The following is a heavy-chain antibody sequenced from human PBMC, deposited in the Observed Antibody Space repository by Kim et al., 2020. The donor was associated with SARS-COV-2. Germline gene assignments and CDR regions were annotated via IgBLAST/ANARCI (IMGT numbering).Heavy chain of an antibody. Sequence: SKKGRFTISCDNAKNSLYLQMNSLRAEDTAVYYCARAPRKFGGVIGNFDYWGQGTLVTVSS. D-gene: IGHD3-16*02. V-gene: IGHV3-11*04. CDR3: ARAPRKFGGVIGNFDY. J-gene: IGHJ4*02.